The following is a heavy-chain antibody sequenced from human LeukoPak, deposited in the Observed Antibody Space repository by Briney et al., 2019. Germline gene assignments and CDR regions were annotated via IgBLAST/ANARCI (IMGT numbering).Heavy chain of an antibody. CDR1: GGFISGYY. CDR3: ARGKVGTDFDY. CDR2: IFYTGDT. V-gene: IGHV4-59*12. Sequence: PSETLSLTCTVSGGFISGYYWNWIRQSPGKGLEWIGYIFYTGDTDYNPSLRSRVTMSVDTSKNRFSLNLSSVTAADTAVYYCARGKVGTDFDYWGQGTLVTVSS. D-gene: IGHD1-1*01. J-gene: IGHJ4*02.